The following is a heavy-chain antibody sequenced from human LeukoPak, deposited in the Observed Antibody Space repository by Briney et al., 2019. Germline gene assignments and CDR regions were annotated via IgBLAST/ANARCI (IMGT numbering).Heavy chain of an antibody. Sequence: GASVKVSCKASGYTFTGYYMHWVRQAPGQGLEWMGWINPNSGGTNYAQKFQGRVTMTRDASISTAYMELSRLRSGDTAVYYCARAVAGRNFDYWGQETLVTVSS. V-gene: IGHV1-2*02. D-gene: IGHD6-19*01. CDR3: ARAVAGRNFDY. CDR1: GYTFTGYY. J-gene: IGHJ4*02. CDR2: INPNSGGT.